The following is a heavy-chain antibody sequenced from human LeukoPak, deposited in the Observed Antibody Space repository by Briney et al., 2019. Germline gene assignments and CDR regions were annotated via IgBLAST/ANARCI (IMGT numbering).Heavy chain of an antibody. CDR1: GFSFDDYA. Sequence: GGSLRLSCAASGFSFDDYAMHWVRQAPGKGLEWVSGISWNSSTMDYADSVSGRFTISRDNDKISVYLQMNSLTAEDTALYYCAKDTSSSSSFFYLDVWGKGTAVTVSS. D-gene: IGHD6-6*01. J-gene: IGHJ6*03. CDR3: AKDTSSSSSFFYLDV. V-gene: IGHV3-9*01. CDR2: ISWNSSTM.